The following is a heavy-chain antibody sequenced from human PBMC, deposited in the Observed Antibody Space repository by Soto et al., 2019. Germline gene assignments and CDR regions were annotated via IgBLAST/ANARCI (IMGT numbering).Heavy chain of an antibody. J-gene: IGHJ3*02. V-gene: IGHV3-23*01. Sequence: EVKLLESGGGLVQPGGSLRLSCAASGFTFSSYAMSWVRQAPGKGLVWVSAISGRGGSTYYADSVKGRFTISSDNSKNTLYLQMNSLRAEDTAVYYCAKDGEWFGDDSFDIWGQGTMVTVSS. D-gene: IGHD3-10*01. CDR2: ISGRGGST. CDR3: AKDGEWFGDDSFDI. CDR1: GFTFSSYA.